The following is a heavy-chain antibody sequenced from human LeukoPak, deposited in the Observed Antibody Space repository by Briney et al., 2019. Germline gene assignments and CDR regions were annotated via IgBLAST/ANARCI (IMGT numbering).Heavy chain of an antibody. CDR1: GFTFSSYA. D-gene: IGHD6-13*01. CDR2: ISYDGSNK. CDR3: AKAAAAPGFDF. Sequence: GGSLRLSCAASGFTFSSYAMHWVRQAPGKGLEWVAVISYDGSNKYYADSVKGRFTISRDNSKDTIYLQMNSLRAEDTALYYCAKAAAAPGFDFWGQGTLVTVSS. J-gene: IGHJ4*02. V-gene: IGHV3-30-3*01.